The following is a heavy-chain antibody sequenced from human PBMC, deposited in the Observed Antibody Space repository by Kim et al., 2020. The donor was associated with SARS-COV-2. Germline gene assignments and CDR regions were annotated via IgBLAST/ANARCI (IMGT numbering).Heavy chain of an antibody. CDR1: GGSFSDYN. CDR2: INHSGST. J-gene: IGHJ6*02. Sequence: SETLSLTCAVYGGSFSDYNWSWIRQPPGTGLEWIVEINHSGSTNLSPSLKSRITISVDTSKSQFSLRLKSMTATDTAGHYCARGRAVVVPAPVLGLGPYYGFDAMVVLGRGTPVAVSS. V-gene: IGHV4-34*01. CDR3: ARGRAVVVPAPVLGLGPYYGFDAMVV. D-gene: IGHD2-2*02.